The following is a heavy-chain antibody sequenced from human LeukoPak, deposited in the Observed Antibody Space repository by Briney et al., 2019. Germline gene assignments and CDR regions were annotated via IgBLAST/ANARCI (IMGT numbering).Heavy chain of an antibody. Sequence: PGGSLRLSCAASGFTFSSFALSWVRQAPGKGLEWVSAISGRGRGGSTNYADSVKGRFTISRDNSKSTLYLQMNSLRAEDTAVYYCAKVGIDGSGPFDHWGQGTLVTVSS. V-gene: IGHV3-23*01. J-gene: IGHJ4*02. CDR2: ISGRGRGGST. CDR3: AKVGIDGSGPFDH. CDR1: GFTFSSFA. D-gene: IGHD3-10*01.